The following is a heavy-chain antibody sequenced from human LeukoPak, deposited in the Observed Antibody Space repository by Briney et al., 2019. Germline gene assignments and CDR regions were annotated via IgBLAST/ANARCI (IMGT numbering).Heavy chain of an antibody. CDR3: ARESLRDGYIRLLDY. J-gene: IGHJ4*02. CDR2: INHSGST. V-gene: IGHV4-34*01. Sequence: SETLSLTCAVYGGSFSGYYWSWIRQPPGKGLEWIGEINHSGSTNYNPSLKSRVTISVDTSKNQFSLKLSSVTAADTAVYYCARESLRDGYIRLLDYWGQGTLVTVSS. CDR1: GGSFSGYY. D-gene: IGHD5-24*01.